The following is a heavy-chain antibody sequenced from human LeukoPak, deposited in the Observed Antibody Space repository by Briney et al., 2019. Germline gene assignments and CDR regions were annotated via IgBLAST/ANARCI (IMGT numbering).Heavy chain of an antibody. CDR2: IYHSGST. CDR3: ARTYYDFWSGYYYYYMDV. Sequence: SETLSFTCAVSGYSISSGYYWGWIRQPPGKGLEWIGSIYHSGSTYYNPSLKSRVTISVDTSKNQFSLKLSSVTAADTAVYYCARTYYDFWSGYYYYYMDVWGKGTTVTVSS. V-gene: IGHV4-38-2*01. CDR1: GYSISSGYY. J-gene: IGHJ6*03. D-gene: IGHD3-3*01.